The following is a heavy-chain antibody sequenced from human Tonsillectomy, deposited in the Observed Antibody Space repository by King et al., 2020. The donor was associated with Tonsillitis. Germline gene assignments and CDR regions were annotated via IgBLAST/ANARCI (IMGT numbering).Heavy chain of an antibody. Sequence: QLVQSGAELRKPGASVSVSCRTSGDTFTGHFVHWVRQAPGQGLEWMGWLNPTSGDTHYAPKFQGRVIMSGDVSITTAYMGLRSLRPDDTAVYYCVTNAPTTDTSAYRDFRHWGQGTLVTVSS. CDR3: VTNAPTTDTSAYRDFRH. V-gene: IGHV1-2*02. CDR2: LNPTSGDT. D-gene: IGHD3-16*01. CDR1: GDTFTGHF. J-gene: IGHJ1*01.